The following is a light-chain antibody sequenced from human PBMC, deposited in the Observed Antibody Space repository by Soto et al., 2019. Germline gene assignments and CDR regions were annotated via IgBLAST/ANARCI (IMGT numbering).Light chain of an antibody. V-gene: IGKV1-5*01. CDR2: DAS. J-gene: IGKJ4*01. Sequence: DIQMTQSPSTVCAYVGDSVTIACRASQSITTWLAWYQQRPGKAPKLLIYDASSLESGVPSRFSGSGSGTEFTLTISSLQPDDFATYYCQQYNHYSGLTFGGGTKVDI. CDR1: QSITTW. CDR3: QQYNHYSGLT.